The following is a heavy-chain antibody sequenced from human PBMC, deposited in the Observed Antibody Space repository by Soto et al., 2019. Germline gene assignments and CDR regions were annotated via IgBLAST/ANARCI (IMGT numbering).Heavy chain of an antibody. V-gene: IGHV1-69*13. CDR3: ARRDTSGFLRYFDN. CDR1: GGTFSNYS. J-gene: IGHJ4*02. D-gene: IGHD3-3*01. Sequence: GASVKVSCKASGGTFSNYSMTWVRQAPGQGLEWMGGIIPNFDTANYAQKFRGRVTITADESTSTAHMELSSLRSEDTALYYCARRDTSGFLRYFDNWGQGTLVTVSS. CDR2: IIPNFDTA.